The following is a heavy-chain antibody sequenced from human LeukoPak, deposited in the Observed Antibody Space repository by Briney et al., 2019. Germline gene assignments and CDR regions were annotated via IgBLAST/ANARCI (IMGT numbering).Heavy chain of an antibody. J-gene: IGHJ4*02. Sequence: GGSLRLSCAASGFTFSSYATSWVRQAPGKGLEWVSAISGSGGSTYYADSVKGRFTISRDNSKNTLYLQMNSLRAEDTAVYYCARIAVAAEGGYWGQGTLVTVSS. CDR2: ISGSGGST. CDR1: GFTFSSYA. D-gene: IGHD6-19*01. V-gene: IGHV3-23*01. CDR3: ARIAVAAEGGY.